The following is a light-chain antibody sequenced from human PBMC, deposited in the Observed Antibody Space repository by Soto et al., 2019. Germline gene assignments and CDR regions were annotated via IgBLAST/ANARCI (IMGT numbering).Light chain of an antibody. V-gene: IGKV3-20*01. CDR3: HQFGRSPT. CDR2: AAS. CDR1: QSVSSSS. Sequence: IVLTQSPGTLSLSPGERDTLSCRASQSVSSSSLAWYQQKPGEAPRLLMYAASVRATGIPDRFTGSGSGSDFTLTVSRLEPEYFAVYYCHQFGRSPTFGQGTKVEIK. J-gene: IGKJ1*01.